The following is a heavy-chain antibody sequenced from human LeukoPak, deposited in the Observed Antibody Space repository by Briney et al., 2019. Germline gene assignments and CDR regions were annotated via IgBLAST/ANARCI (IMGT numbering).Heavy chain of an antibody. CDR2: INPNSGGT. CDR1: GYTFTGNY. CDR3: ARGSYDSSDCEYFHH. J-gene: IGHJ1*01. V-gene: IGHV1-2*02. Sequence: ASVKVSCKASGYTFTGNYMHWVRQAPGQGLEWMGWINPNSGGTNYAQKFQGRVTMTRDTSIGTAYMELNRLRSDDTAVYYCARGSYDSSDCEYFHHWGQGTLVTVSS. D-gene: IGHD3-22*01.